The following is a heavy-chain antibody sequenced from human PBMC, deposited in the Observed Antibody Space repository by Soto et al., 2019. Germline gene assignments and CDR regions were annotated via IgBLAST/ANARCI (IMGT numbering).Heavy chain of an antibody. CDR1: GSIFADYY. D-gene: IGHD6-6*01. J-gene: IGHJ4*02. CDR2: VNPSDGTK. V-gene: IGHV1-46*03. Sequence: QVQLLQSGAELRKPGAAVKISCKASGSIFADYYIHWVRQAPGQGLEWMGFVNPSDGTKRYAEKFKGRATMTRDTSTTTADMELSGLRPDDTAVYFCARGSLVTTIVVVAGGDWGQGTRVTVSS. CDR3: ARGSLVTTIVVVAGGD.